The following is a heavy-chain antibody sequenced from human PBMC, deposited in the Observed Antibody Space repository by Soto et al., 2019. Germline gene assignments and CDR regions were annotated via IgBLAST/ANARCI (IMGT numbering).Heavy chain of an antibody. CDR2: ISGSGGST. CDR1: GFTFSSYA. J-gene: IGHJ4*02. D-gene: IGHD2-15*01. Sequence: PGGSLRLSCAASGFTFSSYAMSWVRQAPGQGLAWVSAISGSGGSTYYADSVKGRFTTPRDNSKNTLYLQMHSLRAEDTAVYYCAVRWPRLYWGQGTLATDSS. CDR3: AVRWPRLY. V-gene: IGHV3-23*01.